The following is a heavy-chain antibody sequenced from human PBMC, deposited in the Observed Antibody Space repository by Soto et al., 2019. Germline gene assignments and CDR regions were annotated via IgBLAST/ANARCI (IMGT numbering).Heavy chain of an antibody. CDR3: ARIIPQVVPFDY. J-gene: IGHJ4*02. V-gene: IGHV4-34*01. CDR1: CLSFLGYY. D-gene: IGHD2-2*02. CDR2: INHSGST. Sequence: SATLSLTCAVHCLSFLGYYWGWMFEPAGQGLEWIGEINHSGSTNYNLSLMGRLTLSVDMSKNQFSLNLSFVSAADTAVYYCARIIPQVVPFDYWGQG.